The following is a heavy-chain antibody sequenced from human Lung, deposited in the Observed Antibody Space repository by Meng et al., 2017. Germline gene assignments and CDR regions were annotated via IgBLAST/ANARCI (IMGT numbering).Heavy chain of an antibody. Sequence: QLQERGPGLVRPCEALALTCSVSGGSSSTIGYYWGWIRQPPGEGLEWIGSIGHSGFTYYTPSLKSRVAVSLDTSKSQFSLMLTSVTAADTAVYYCVRSSAWVRTGFDPWGQGTLVTVSS. D-gene: IGHD6-19*01. V-gene: IGHV4-39*01. CDR1: GGSSSTIGYY. CDR2: IGHSGFT. CDR3: VRSSAWVRTGFDP. J-gene: IGHJ5*02.